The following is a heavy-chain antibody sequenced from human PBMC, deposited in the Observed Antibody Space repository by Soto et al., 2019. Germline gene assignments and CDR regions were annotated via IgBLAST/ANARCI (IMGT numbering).Heavy chain of an antibody. CDR1: GFTFSSYG. CDR2: ISYDGSNK. D-gene: IGHD6-6*01. CDR3: AKDKDSSSNGADYFDY. J-gene: IGHJ4*02. V-gene: IGHV3-30*18. Sequence: QVQLVESGGGVVQPGRSLRLSCAASGFTFSSYGMHWVRQAPGKGLEWVAVISYDGSNKYYADSVKGRFTISRDNSKNTQYLQMNSLRPEDTAVYYCAKDKDSSSNGADYFDYWGQGTLVTVSS.